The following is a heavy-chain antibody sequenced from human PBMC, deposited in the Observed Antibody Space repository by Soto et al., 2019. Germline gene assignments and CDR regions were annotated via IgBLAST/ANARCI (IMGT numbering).Heavy chain of an antibody. CDR1: GFTVSSNY. D-gene: IGHD3-16*02. CDR2: IYSGGST. J-gene: IGHJ3*02. Sequence: EVQLVESGGGLVQPGGSLRLSCAASGFTVSSNYMSWVRQAPGKGLEWVSVIYSGGSTYYADSVKGRFTISRDNSKNTLYLQMNSLRAEDTAVYYCARDSYGDYIWGSYPDDAFDIWGQGTMVTVSS. V-gene: IGHV3-66*01. CDR3: ARDSYGDYIWGSYPDDAFDI.